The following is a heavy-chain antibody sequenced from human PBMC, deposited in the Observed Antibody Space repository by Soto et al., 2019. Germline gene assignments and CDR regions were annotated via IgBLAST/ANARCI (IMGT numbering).Heavy chain of an antibody. CDR3: ARAPGEGAFDI. J-gene: IGHJ3*02. CDR1: YGSISSGGCY. Sequence: SQTLSVTWTVSYGSISSGGCYWSFIRQHPGKGLEWIGYIYYSGSTYYNPSLKSRVTISVDTSKNKFSLKLSSVTAADTAVYYCARAPGEGAFDIWGQGTMVTVSS. CDR2: IYYSGST. V-gene: IGHV4-31*02.